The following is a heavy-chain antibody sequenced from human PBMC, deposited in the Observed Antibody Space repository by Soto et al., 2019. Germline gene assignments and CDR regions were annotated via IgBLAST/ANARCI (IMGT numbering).Heavy chain of an antibody. Sequence: EVQLLVSGGGLVQPRGSLRLSCSTSGFTFSTYAMNWVRQAPGKGLEWVSALSGSGGTTYYADSVRGRFTISRDNSKNTLFLQMSSLRAEDTALYYCAKQRAGYGSGSDTFYFDFWGQGTLVTVSS. CDR3: AKQRAGYGSGSDTFYFDF. J-gene: IGHJ4*02. CDR1: GFTFSTYA. V-gene: IGHV3-23*01. D-gene: IGHD3-10*01. CDR2: LSGSGGTT.